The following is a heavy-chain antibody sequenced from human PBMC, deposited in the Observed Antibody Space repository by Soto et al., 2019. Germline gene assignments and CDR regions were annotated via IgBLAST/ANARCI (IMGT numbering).Heavy chain of an antibody. J-gene: IGHJ4*02. CDR3: ARDLGHCDDLYYFDY. D-gene: IGHD1-1*01. V-gene: IGHV3-33*01. CDR1: GFTFSMHG. Sequence: QVQLVESGGGVVQPGRSLRLSCVVSGFTFSMHGMHWVRQAPGKGLEWVAVIWDDGSNKEYADSVKGRFTISRDNSKNTLFLQMNSLRAEDTAVYYCARDLGHCDDLYYFDYWGQGNLVTVSS. CDR2: IWDDGSNK.